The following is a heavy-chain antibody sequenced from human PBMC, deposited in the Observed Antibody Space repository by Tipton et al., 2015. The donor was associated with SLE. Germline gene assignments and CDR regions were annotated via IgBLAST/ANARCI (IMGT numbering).Heavy chain of an antibody. Sequence: TLSLTCAVSGGSFGGAYWTWIRQPPGKGLEWIGESISHSGSTNYNPSLESRVTISVDVSKNQFSLKLTSVTAADTAIYYCVRGHPHIVVLIGGGWFDPWGQGTLVTVSS. CDR2: SISHSGST. D-gene: IGHD2-21*01. J-gene: IGHJ5*02. CDR3: VRGHPHIVVLIGGGWFDP. CDR1: GGSFGGAY. V-gene: IGHV4-34*01.